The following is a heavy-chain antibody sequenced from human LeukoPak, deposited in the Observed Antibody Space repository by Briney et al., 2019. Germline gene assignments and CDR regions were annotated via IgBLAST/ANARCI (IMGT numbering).Heavy chain of an antibody. CDR3: ARKYCSGGSCYLLDY. Sequence: PGGSLRLSCTASGFTFSDYWMNWVRQAPGKGLEWVATIKQDGTERYYVDSVKGRFTISRDNAKNSLYLQMNSLRAEDTAVYYCARKYCSGGSCYLLDYWGQGTLVTVSS. CDR1: GFTFSDYW. CDR2: IKQDGTER. J-gene: IGHJ4*02. D-gene: IGHD2-15*01. V-gene: IGHV3-7*01.